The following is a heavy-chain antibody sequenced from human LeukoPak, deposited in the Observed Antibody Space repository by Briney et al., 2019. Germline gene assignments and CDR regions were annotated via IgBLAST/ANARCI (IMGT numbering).Heavy chain of an antibody. V-gene: IGHV1-24*01. CDR3: AAIRMTTVTTYVFDY. J-gene: IGHJ4*02. Sequence: ASVKVSCKVSRYTLTELSMHWVRPAPGKGLEWMGGFDPEDGETIYAQKFQGRVTMTEDTSTDTAYMELSSLRSEDTAVYYCAAIRMTTVTTYVFDYWGQGTLVTVSS. CDR1: RYTLTELS. D-gene: IGHD4-17*01. CDR2: FDPEDGET.